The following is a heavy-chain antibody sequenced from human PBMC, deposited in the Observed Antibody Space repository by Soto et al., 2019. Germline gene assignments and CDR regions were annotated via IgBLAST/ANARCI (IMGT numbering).Heavy chain of an antibody. CDR2: IHPSGGGT. CDR1: GYTFNTYY. D-gene: IGHD2-21*02. V-gene: IGHV1-46*02. CDR3: ARGGHIALVTASFDY. Sequence: QVQLVQSGAEVRKPGASVKVSCKPSGYTFNTYYLHWLRQAPGQALEWMGVIHPSGGGTTYAQKFLGRVTVTRDTSTTTVFMELSSLRSDATAVYYCARGGHIALVTASFDYWGQGTLVTVSS. J-gene: IGHJ4*02.